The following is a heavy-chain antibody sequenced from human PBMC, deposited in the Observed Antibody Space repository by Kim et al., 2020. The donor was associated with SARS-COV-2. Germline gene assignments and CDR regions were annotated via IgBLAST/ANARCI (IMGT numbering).Heavy chain of an antibody. CDR2: ISGSGGST. V-gene: IGHV3-23*01. CDR3: ATPLYYYDSSGYYEGDY. D-gene: IGHD3-22*01. J-gene: IGHJ4*02. Sequence: GGSLRLSCAASGFTFSSYAMSWVRQAPGKGLEWVSAISGSGGSTYYADSVKGRFTISRDNSKNTLYLQMNSLRAEDTVVYYCATPLYYYDSSGYYEGDYWGQGTLVTVSS. CDR1: GFTFSSYA.